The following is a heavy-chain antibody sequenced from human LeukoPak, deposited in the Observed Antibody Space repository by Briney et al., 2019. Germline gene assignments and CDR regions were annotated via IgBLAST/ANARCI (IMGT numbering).Heavy chain of an antibody. CDR2: VYPSGTT. Sequence: SETPSLTCTVSGGSISRGVYYWSWIRQPAGKGLEWIGRVYPSGTTNYDPFLKSRVTISVDTSKNQFSLKLSSVTAADTAIYYCARLYSSASIGVHYFDYWGQGTLVTVSS. D-gene: IGHD6-6*01. J-gene: IGHJ4*02. CDR3: ARLYSSASIGVHYFDY. V-gene: IGHV4-61*02. CDR1: GGSISRGVYY.